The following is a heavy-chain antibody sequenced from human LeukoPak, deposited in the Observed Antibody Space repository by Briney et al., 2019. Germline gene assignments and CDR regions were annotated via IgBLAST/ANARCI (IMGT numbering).Heavy chain of an antibody. D-gene: IGHD6-19*01. CDR3: AKALTAVASPGFDY. Sequence: GSLRLSCAASGFTFDDYGMSWVRQAPGKGLEWVSYISSSGSTIYYADSVKGRFTISRDNAKNSLYLQMNSLRAEDTALYYCAKALTAVASPGFDYWGQGTLVTVSS. CDR1: GFTFDDYG. J-gene: IGHJ4*02. CDR2: ISSSGSTI. V-gene: IGHV3-11*01.